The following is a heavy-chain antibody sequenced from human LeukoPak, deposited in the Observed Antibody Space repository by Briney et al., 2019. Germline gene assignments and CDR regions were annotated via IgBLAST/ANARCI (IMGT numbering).Heavy chain of an antibody. V-gene: IGHV3-30*04. Sequence: GGSLRLSCAASGFTFSSYAMHWVRQAPGKGLEWVAVISYDGSNKYYADSVKGRFTISRDNSKNTLYLQMNSLRAGDTAVYYCARDPPKVANDAFDIWGQGTMVTVSS. J-gene: IGHJ3*02. D-gene: IGHD2-15*01. CDR3: ARDPPKVANDAFDI. CDR2: ISYDGSNK. CDR1: GFTFSSYA.